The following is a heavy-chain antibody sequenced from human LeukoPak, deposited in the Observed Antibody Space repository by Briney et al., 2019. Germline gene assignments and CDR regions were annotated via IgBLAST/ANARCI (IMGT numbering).Heavy chain of an antibody. CDR1: GFTFSIYA. Sequence: GGSLRLSCAASGFTFSIYAMSWVRQAPGKGLEWVSSITSRDGGTFYTDPVRGRFTISRDNSKNMLYLQMNSLRAEDTAIYYCAKDRPNYYESNGDYYRRNGDSWGQGTLVTVSS. CDR3: AKDRPNYYESNGDYYRRNGDS. V-gene: IGHV3-23*01. D-gene: IGHD3-22*01. J-gene: IGHJ5*01. CDR2: ITSRDGGT.